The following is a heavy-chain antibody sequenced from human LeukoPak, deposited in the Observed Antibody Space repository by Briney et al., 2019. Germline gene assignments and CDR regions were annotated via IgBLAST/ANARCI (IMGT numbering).Heavy chain of an antibody. CDR3: ARVSYSGYD. J-gene: IGHJ4*02. D-gene: IGHD5-12*01. CDR2: IYYSGST. V-gene: IGHV4-59*01. Sequence: SETLSLTCTGSGGSISSYYRSWIRQPPGKGLEWIGYIYYSGSTHYNPSLKSRVTISVDTSKNQFSQKLSSVTAADTAVYYCARVSYSGYDWGQGTLVTVSS. CDR1: GGSISSYY.